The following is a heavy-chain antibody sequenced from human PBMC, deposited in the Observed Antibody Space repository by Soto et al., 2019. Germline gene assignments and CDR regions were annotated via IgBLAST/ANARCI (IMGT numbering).Heavy chain of an antibody. CDR3: AKYSTSGPSRFFDL. CDR1: VFTFSIYA. D-gene: IGHD5-12*01. V-gene: IGHV3-23*01. Sequence: GALRVSCAASVFTFSIYAVAWIRQTPGKGLEWVSVIGAGSDGIQYVDSVKGRFSISRDNSKNTLYLHMNSLRAEDTAIYYCAKYSTSGPSRFFDLWGQGTLVTVSS. CDR2: IGAGSDGI. J-gene: IGHJ4*02.